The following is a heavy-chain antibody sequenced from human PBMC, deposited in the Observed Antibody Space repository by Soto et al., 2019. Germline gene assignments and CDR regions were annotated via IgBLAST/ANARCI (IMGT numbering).Heavy chain of an antibody. CDR3: ARGLLRGYCISTSCYGVWFDP. J-gene: IGHJ5*02. CDR2: MNPNSGNT. CDR1: GYTFTSYD. D-gene: IGHD2-2*01. V-gene: IGHV1-8*01. Sequence: ASVKVSCKASGYTFTSYDINWVRQATGPGLEWMGWMNPNSGNTGHAQKFQGRVTMTRNTSISTAYMELSSLRSEDTAVYYCARGLLRGYCISTSCYGVWFDPWGQGTLVTVS.